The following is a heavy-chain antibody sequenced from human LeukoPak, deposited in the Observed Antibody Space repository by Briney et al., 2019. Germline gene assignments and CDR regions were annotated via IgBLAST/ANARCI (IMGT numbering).Heavy chain of an antibody. CDR2: ISSSGSTI. D-gene: IGHD4-17*01. Sequence: GGSLRLSCAASGFTFNRYSMNWVRQAPGKGLDWVSYISSSGSTIYYADSVKGRFTISRDNAKNSLYLQMNSLRDEDTAVYYCARGYYGDYVPFDYWGQRTLVTVSS. CDR1: GFTFNRYS. CDR3: ARGYYGDYVPFDY. V-gene: IGHV3-48*02. J-gene: IGHJ4*02.